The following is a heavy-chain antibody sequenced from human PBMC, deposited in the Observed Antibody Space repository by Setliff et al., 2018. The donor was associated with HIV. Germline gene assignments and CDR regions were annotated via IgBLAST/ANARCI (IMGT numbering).Heavy chain of an antibody. V-gene: IGHV1-69*10. D-gene: IGHD7-27*01. J-gene: IGHJ3*01. CDR2: IVPILGIA. Sequence: SVKVSCKASGGTFTNSAIGWVRQAPGQGLEWMGAIVPILGIANSAQKFQGRVTITTDESTNTAYMELSSLRSEDTAVYYCARIPTGGAFDVWGQGTVVTVSS. CDR3: ARIPTGGAFDV. CDR1: GGTFTNSA.